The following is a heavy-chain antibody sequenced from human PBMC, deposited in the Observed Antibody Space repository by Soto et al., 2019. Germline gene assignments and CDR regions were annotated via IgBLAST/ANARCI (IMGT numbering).Heavy chain of an antibody. D-gene: IGHD3-16*02. CDR3: VRGRVMITFGVVIVIDY. V-gene: IGHV1-8*01. CDR1: GYSFTRYD. Sequence: ASVKASCKASGYSFTRYDINWVRQATGQGLEWMGWINPNTGYTDYAQKFQDRVTMTGNTSITTAYMELSSLRSEDTAVYYCVRGRVMITFGVVIVIDYWGQGSQVTVS. CDR2: INPNTGYT. J-gene: IGHJ4*02.